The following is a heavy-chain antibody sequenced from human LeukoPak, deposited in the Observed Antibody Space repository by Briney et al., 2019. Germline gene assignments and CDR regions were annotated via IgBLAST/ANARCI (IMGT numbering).Heavy chain of an antibody. Sequence: GGSLRLACAASGFTFDDYAMHWVRQAPGKGLEWVSLISGDGGSTYYADSVKGRFTICRDNSKNSLYLQMNSLRTEDTALYYCAKDMGYNWNDDSWGQGTLVTVSS. D-gene: IGHD1-20*01. CDR2: ISGDGGST. V-gene: IGHV3-43*02. J-gene: IGHJ5*01. CDR1: GFTFDDYA. CDR3: AKDMGYNWNDDS.